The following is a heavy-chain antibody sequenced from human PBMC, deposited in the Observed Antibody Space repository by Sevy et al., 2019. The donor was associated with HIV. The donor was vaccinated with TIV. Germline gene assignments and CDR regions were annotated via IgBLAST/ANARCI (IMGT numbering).Heavy chain of an antibody. CDR3: ASTRDYYDSSGYYFDY. CDR1: GYTLTELS. V-gene: IGHV1-24*01. CDR2: FDPEDGKT. Sequence: ASVKVSCKVSGYTLTELSIHWVRQAPGKGLEWLVTFDPEDGKTIYAQNFQGRVTMTEATSTDTTYMELSSLGSEDTAVYYCASTRDYYDSSGYYFDYWGQGTLVTVSS. J-gene: IGHJ4*02. D-gene: IGHD3-22*01.